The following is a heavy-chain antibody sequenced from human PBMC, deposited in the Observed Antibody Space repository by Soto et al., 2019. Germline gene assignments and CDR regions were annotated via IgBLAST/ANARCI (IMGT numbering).Heavy chain of an antibody. D-gene: IGHD6-6*01. CDR2: MSYDGSNK. CDR3: AKEREQLGTYYYYYYYMDV. V-gene: IGHV3-30*18. Sequence: WGSLRLSCAASGFTFSSYGMHWVRQAPGKGLEWVAVMSYDGSNKYYADSVKGRFTISRDNSKNTLYVQMNSLRAEDTAVYYCAKEREQLGTYYYYYYYMDVWGKGTTVTVSS. CDR1: GFTFSSYG. J-gene: IGHJ6*03.